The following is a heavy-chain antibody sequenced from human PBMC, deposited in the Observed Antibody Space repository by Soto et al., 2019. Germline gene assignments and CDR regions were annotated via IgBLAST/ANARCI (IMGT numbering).Heavy chain of an antibody. CDR1: GYTFTSYG. D-gene: IGHD4-17*01. V-gene: IGHV1-18*04. Sequence: VASVKVSCKTSGYTFTSYGFTWVRQAPGQGLEWMGWISVYNANTHYAQKFQGRVTMTTDTSTSTAFMELRSLRSDDTGVYYCARGRRTTVTTAYDYWGQGTLVPSPQ. J-gene: IGHJ4*02. CDR3: ARGRRTTVTTAYDY. CDR2: ISVYNANT.